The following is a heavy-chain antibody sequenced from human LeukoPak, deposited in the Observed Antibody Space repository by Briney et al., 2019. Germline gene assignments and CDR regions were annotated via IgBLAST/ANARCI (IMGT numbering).Heavy chain of an antibody. Sequence: TGRSLRLSCAASGFIYSNFAMHWVRQAPGKGLECVAVIAADGRDKHHADSVKGRFTISRDSSKNAVYLQMNSLRTEDTAVYYCARDRPRAAVYDFDHWGQGTQVTVSS. J-gene: IGHJ4*02. V-gene: IGHV3-30*04. CDR1: GFIYSNFA. CDR2: IAADGRDK. CDR3: ARDRPRAAVYDFDH. D-gene: IGHD6-25*01.